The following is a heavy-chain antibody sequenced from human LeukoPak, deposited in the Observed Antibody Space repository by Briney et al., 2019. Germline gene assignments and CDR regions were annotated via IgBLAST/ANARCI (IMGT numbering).Heavy chain of an antibody. J-gene: IGHJ3*02. CDR2: IHNSGSS. CDR1: GGSINNYF. D-gene: IGHD3-22*01. V-gene: IGHV4-59*01. CDR3: ASLGGYYESSGSSQLGAFDI. Sequence: SETLSLTCTVSGGSINNYFWSWIRQPPGKGLEWIGYIHNSGSSNYNPSLKSRATFSVDTSENQLSLRLNSVTAADTAVYYCASLGGYYESSGSSQLGAFDIWGQGTMVTVSS.